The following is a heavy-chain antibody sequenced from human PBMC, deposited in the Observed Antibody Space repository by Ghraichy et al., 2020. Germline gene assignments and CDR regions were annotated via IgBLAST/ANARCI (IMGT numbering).Heavy chain of an antibody. CDR1: GFSFSSYG. CDR3: ARMGIAAVGTGYFDY. J-gene: IGHJ4*02. Sequence: GGSLRLSCAASGFSFSSYGMNWVRQAPGKGLEWVSSITSSSRYIDHADSVKGRFTISRDNAKNSLYLSLRAEVTAVYYCARMGIAAVGTGYFDYWGQGTLVTVSS. CDR2: ITSSSRYI. V-gene: IGHV3-21*01. D-gene: IGHD6-13*01.